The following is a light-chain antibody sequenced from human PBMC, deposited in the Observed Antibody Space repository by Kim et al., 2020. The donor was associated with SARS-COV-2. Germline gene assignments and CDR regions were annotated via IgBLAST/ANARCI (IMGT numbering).Light chain of an antibody. Sequence: VALGQTVRTTCEGYSLRSIYATWYQRKTGQAPIVVIYGKNNRPSGIPHRFSGSSSGNTASLTITGTQAGDEADYYCNSRDSNDIVVFGGGTQLTVL. V-gene: IGLV3-19*01. CDR2: GKN. CDR1: SLRSIY. CDR3: NSRDSNDIVV. J-gene: IGLJ2*01.